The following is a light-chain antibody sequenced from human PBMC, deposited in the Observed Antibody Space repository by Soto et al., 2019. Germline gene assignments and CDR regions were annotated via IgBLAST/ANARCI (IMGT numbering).Light chain of an antibody. CDR3: QQYNSYPLS. CDR2: KAS. J-gene: IGKJ4*01. CDR1: QSISTW. Sequence: DIQMTQSPSTLSASVGDRVTITCRASQSISTWLVWYQQKPGKAPKPLIYKASNLESGVPSRFSGSGSGTEFTLTISSLQPDDFATYYCQQYNSYPLSFAGGTKVEIK. V-gene: IGKV1-5*03.